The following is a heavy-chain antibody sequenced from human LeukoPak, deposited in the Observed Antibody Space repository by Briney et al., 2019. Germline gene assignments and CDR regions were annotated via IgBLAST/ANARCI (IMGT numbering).Heavy chain of an antibody. D-gene: IGHD2-15*01. Sequence: GGSLRLSCAASGFTFSSYAMSWVRQAPGKGLEWVSAISGSGGSTYYADSVKGRFTISRDNSKNTLYLQMNSLRAEDTAVYYCAKLDIVVVVAANAPKFDYWGQGTLVTVSS. CDR1: GFTFSSYA. V-gene: IGHV3-23*01. CDR3: AKLDIVVVVAANAPKFDY. J-gene: IGHJ4*02. CDR2: ISGSGGST.